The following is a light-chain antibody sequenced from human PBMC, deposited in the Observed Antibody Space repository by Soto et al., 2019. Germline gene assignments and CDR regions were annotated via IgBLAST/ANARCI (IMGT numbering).Light chain of an antibody. J-gene: IGLJ3*02. CDR2: SNN. CDR1: SSNIGSNT. V-gene: IGLV1-44*01. CDR3: AAWDDSLNGWV. Sequence: SVLTQPPSASGTPGQRVTISCSGSSSNIGSNTVNWYQQLPGTAPKLLIYSNNQRPSGVPDRFSGSKSGTSASLAISGLQSEDEADYYCAAWDDSLNGWVFGGGTKLTVL.